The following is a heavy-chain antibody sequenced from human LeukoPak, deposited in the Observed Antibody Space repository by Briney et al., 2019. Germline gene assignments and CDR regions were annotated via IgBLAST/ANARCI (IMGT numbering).Heavy chain of an antibody. CDR2: ISGSGTSA. Sequence: GGSLRLSCAASGFTFSSYAVSWVRQAPGKGLEWVSAISGSGTSAYYADSVKGRFTISRDNSKNTLYVQMNSLRVEDTAVYYCAKDKGFDPWGQGTLVTVSS. CDR1: GFTFSSYA. V-gene: IGHV3-23*01. CDR3: AKDKGFDP. J-gene: IGHJ5*02.